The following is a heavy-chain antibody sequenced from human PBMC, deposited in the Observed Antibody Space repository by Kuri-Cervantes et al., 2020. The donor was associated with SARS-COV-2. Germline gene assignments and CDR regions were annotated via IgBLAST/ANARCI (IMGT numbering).Heavy chain of an antibody. Sequence: LRLSCTVSGGSISSGGYYWSWIRQPTGKGLEWIGYIYHSGSTYYNPSLKSRVTISVDRSKNQFSLKLSSVTAADTAVYYCARGGIAAAGTIWFDPWGQGTLVTVSS. J-gene: IGHJ5*02. CDR3: ARGGIAAAGTIWFDP. D-gene: IGHD6-13*01. V-gene: IGHV4-30-2*01. CDR1: GGSISSGGYY. CDR2: IYHSGST.